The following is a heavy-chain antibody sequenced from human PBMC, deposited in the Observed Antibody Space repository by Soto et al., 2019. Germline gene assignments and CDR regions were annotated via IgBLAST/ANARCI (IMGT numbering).Heavy chain of an antibody. CDR1: GFSFSSYA. V-gene: IGHV3-23*01. J-gene: IGHJ3*02. CDR2: ISGSGGRT. CDR3: EKGAYYSLFDI. D-gene: IGHD3-16*01. Sequence: PGGSLRLSCVASGFSFSSYAMSWVRQTPGKGLEWVSGISGSGGRTYYADSVKGRFTISRDNYNNTKSLQMHILSVEATAVSFCEKGAYYSLFDIWGQGTVVTVSS.